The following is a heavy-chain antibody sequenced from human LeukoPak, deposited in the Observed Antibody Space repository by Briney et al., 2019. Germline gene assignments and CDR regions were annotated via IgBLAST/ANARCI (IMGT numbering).Heavy chain of an antibody. Sequence: GGSLRLSCAASGFTFSSYAMHWVRQFPGKGLEWVSSISTTSSYIYYADSVKGRFTISRDNAKSSLYLQMNSLRVEDTAVYYCTKGVAAADYWGQGTLVTVSS. D-gene: IGHD6-13*01. CDR2: ISTTSSYI. CDR1: GFTFSSYA. V-gene: IGHV3-21*01. CDR3: TKGVAAADY. J-gene: IGHJ4*02.